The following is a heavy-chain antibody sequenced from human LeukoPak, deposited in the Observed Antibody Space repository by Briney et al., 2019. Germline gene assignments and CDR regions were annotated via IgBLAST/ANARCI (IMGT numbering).Heavy chain of an antibody. CDR2: IIPIFGTA. Sequence: SVTVSCKASGYTFTGYYMHWVRQAPGQGLEWMGGIIPIFGTANYAQKFQGRVTLTADESTSTAYLELSSLRSEDTAVYYCARSGRGLGYCSSTSCPDLDYWGQGTLVTVSS. D-gene: IGHD2-2*01. V-gene: IGHV1-69*13. J-gene: IGHJ4*02. CDR3: ARSGRGLGYCSSTSCPDLDY. CDR1: GYTFTGYY.